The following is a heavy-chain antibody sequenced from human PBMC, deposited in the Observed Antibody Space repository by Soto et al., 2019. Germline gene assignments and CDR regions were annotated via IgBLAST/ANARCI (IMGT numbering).Heavy chain of an antibody. V-gene: IGHV1-18*01. J-gene: IGHJ6*02. CDR1: GYTFTNYG. CDR3: ARETTVTSRSGPQIYYYYGMDV. CDR2: ISTYNGNT. Sequence: ASVKVSCKPSGYTFTNYGISWVRQAPGQGLEWMAWISTYNGNTNFARKFQGRITMTTDTSTSTAYMELRSLRSDDTAVYYCARETTVTSRSGPQIYYYYGMDVWGQGTTVTVSS. D-gene: IGHD4-17*01.